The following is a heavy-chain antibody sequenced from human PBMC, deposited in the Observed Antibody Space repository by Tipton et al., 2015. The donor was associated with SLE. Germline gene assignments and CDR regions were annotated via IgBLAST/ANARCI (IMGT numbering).Heavy chain of an antibody. V-gene: IGHV3-73*01. CDR2: IRSKANSYAT. CDR1: GFTFSDTV. Sequence: SLRLSCAASGFTFSDTVIHWVRQASGKGLEWVGRIRSKANSYATVYTVSVRGRFTISRDDSKNTAYLQMNSLKTEDTAVYYCISRAKIASTGSVYWGRGTLVTVSS. J-gene: IGHJ4*02. CDR3: ISRAKIASTGSVY. D-gene: IGHD6-13*01.